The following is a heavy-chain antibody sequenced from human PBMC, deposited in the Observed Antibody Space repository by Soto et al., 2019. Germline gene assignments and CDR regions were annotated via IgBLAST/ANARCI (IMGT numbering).Heavy chain of an antibody. V-gene: IGHV1-69*02. CDR3: ATSYSSGSAHFDY. CDR1: GGTFTSYT. Sequence: QVQLVQSGAEVKMPGSSVKVSCTASGGTFTSYTLSWVRQVPGQGIEWMGRIIPILRMAYFAQKFQGRVTINAYASKSTVYMKLSSLRSEDTGVYYCATSYSSGSAHFDYWGQGTLVTGS. D-gene: IGHD3-10*01. CDR2: IIPILRMA. J-gene: IGHJ4*02.